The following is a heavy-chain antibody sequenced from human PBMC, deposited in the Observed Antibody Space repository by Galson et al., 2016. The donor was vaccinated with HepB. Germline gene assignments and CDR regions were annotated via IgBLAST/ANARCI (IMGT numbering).Heavy chain of an antibody. J-gene: IGHJ4*02. CDR2: IDPSDYDT. CDR1: GYTFTTYW. Sequence: QSGAEVKKPGESLKIFCKASGYTFTTYWITCVRQVPGKGLEWVGRIDPSDYDTNYNPSLFGQVTISTDRSISTAYLQWSSLRASDSAIYYCARQGRYHFESKGDYWGPGTLVTVSS. V-gene: IGHV5-10-1*01. CDR3: ARQGRYHFESKGDY. D-gene: IGHD3-3*02.